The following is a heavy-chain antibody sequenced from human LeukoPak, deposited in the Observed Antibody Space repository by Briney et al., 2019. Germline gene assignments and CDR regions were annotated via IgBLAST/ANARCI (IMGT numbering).Heavy chain of an antibody. D-gene: IGHD3-3*01. CDR3: ARDTASNYDFWSGYYRGWFDP. V-gene: IGHV4-59*01. Sequence: SETLSLTCTVSGGSISSYYWSWIRQPPGKGLEWIGYIYYSGSTNYNPSLKSRVTISVDTSKNQFSLKLSSVTAADTAVYYCARDTASNYDFWSGYYRGWFDPWGQGTLVTVSS. CDR1: GGSISSYY. CDR2: IYYSGST. J-gene: IGHJ5*02.